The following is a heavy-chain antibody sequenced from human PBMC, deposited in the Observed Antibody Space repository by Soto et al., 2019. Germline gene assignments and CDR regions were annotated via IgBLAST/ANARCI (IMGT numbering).Heavy chain of an antibody. V-gene: IGHV1-3*01. CDR1: GYTFTSYA. D-gene: IGHD2-15*01. CDR3: ARDRPVVEPSLTPFDY. Sequence: GASVKVSCKASGYTFTSYAMHWVRQAPGQRLEWMGWINAGNGNTKYSQKFQGRVTITRDTSASTAYMELSSLRSEDMVVFYCARDRPVVEPSLTPFDYWGQGTLVTVSS. J-gene: IGHJ4*02. CDR2: INAGNGNT.